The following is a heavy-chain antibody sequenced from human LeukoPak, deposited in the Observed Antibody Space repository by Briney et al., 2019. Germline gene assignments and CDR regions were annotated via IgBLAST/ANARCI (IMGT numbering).Heavy chain of an antibody. CDR3: ARVGNWNYLFYFDY. V-gene: IGHV4-59*06. D-gene: IGHD1-7*01. J-gene: IGHJ4*02. Sequence: SETLSLTCTVSGGSISGYYWSWIRQHPGKGLEWIGYIYYSRSTYYNPSLKSRVTISVDTSKNQFSLKLSSVTAADTAVYYCARVGNWNYLFYFDYWGQGTLVTVSS. CDR1: GGSISGYY. CDR2: IYYSRST.